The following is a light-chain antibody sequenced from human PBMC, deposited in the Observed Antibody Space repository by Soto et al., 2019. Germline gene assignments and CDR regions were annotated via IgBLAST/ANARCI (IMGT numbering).Light chain of an antibody. CDR3: QHYGSLPFT. Sequence: EIVLTQSPGSLSLSPGERATLSCRASQSVGSYLAWYQQKPGQAPRLLIYGASSRATGIPDTFSGSGSMTDFTLTINRVEPEDFAVYYWQHYGSLPFTFGPGTKVEIK. CDR1: QSVGSY. V-gene: IGKV3-20*01. CDR2: GAS. J-gene: IGKJ3*01.